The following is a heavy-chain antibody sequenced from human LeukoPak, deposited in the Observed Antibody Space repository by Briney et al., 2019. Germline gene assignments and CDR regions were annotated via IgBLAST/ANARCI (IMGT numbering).Heavy chain of an antibody. Sequence: TSQTLSLTCTVAGGSIGTYYWSWIRQSPGKGLEWIGYIYVTGTRYNPYLQSRVTISVDRARNQFFLKMSSVTAADTAVYYCARHIGGGIEDMDVWGKGTKVIVSS. CDR3: ARHIGGGIEDMDV. CDR1: GGSIGTYY. V-gene: IGHV4-59*08. J-gene: IGHJ6*03. D-gene: IGHD3-16*02. CDR2: IYVTGT.